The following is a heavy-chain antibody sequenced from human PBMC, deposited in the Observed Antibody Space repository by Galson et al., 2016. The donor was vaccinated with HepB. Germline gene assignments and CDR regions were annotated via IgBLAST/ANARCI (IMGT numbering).Heavy chain of an antibody. V-gene: IGHV3-23*01. Sequence: SLRLSCAASGFTFNNYAMTWVRLAPGMGLEWVSTISGNGGRIYYADSVKGRFTISRDNSKHTLYLQMSSLRAEDTAIYSCAKGAYSYDSTGYYPFDYWGQGTLVTVSS. CDR1: GFTFNNYA. J-gene: IGHJ4*02. CDR2: ISGNGGRI. CDR3: AKGAYSYDSTGYYPFDY. D-gene: IGHD3-22*01.